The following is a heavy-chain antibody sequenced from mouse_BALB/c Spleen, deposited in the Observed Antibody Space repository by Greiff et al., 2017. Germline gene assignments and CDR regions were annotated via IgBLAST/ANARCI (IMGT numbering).Heavy chain of an antibody. J-gene: IGHJ2*01. Sequence: EVMLVESGGGLVKPGGSLKLSCAASGFTFSSYAMSWVRQTPEKRLEWVASISSGGSTYYPDSVKGRFTISRDNARNILYLQMSSLRSEDTAMYYCARVILYFDYWGQGTTLTVSS. CDR1: GFTFSSYA. CDR2: ISSGGST. CDR3: ARVILYFDY. V-gene: IGHV5-6-5*01. D-gene: IGHD2-4*01.